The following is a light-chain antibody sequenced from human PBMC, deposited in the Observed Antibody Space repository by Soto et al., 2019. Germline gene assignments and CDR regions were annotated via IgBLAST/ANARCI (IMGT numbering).Light chain of an antibody. J-gene: IGKJ3*01. V-gene: IGKV2-30*01. CDR3: IQGTYWLFS. CDR1: QSLVYSDGNTY. CDR2: QVS. Sequence: DVVMTQSPLSLPVTLGQPASISCRSSQSLVYSDGNTYLNWFQQRPGQPPRRLIYQVSNRDSGVPDRFSGSGSGTDFTLKISRVEAEDVGVYYCIQGTYWLFSFGPGTKVDIK.